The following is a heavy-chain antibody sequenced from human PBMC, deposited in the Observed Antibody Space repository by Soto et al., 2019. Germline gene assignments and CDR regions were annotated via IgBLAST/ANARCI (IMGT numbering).Heavy chain of an antibody. D-gene: IGHD6-25*01. CDR3: ARGGYSGKPKDTFSI. Sequence: PGESLKISCKGSGYNFAGYWIAWVRQMPGKGLELIGIIYPSDSDTRYSPSFRGQVTISADESISTAYGQWSSLKPSDTAMFYCARGGYSGKPKDTFSIWGQGAMVTFS. J-gene: IGHJ3*02. CDR2: IYPSDSDT. CDR1: GYNFAGYW. V-gene: IGHV5-51*01.